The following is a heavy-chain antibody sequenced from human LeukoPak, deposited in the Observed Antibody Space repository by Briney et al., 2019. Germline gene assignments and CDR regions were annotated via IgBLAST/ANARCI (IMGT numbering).Heavy chain of an antibody. D-gene: IGHD2-2*01. Sequence: SVKVSCKASGGTFSSYAISWVRQAPGQGLEWMGGIIPIFGTANYAQKFQGRVTITTDESTSTAYMELSSLRSEDTAVYYCARGIVVAPAATYNWFDPWGQGTLVTVSS. J-gene: IGHJ5*02. CDR3: ARGIVVAPAATYNWFDP. V-gene: IGHV1-69*05. CDR1: GGTFSSYA. CDR2: IIPIFGTA.